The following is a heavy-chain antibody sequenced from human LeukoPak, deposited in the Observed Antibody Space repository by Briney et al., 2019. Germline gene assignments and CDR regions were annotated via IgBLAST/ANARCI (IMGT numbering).Heavy chain of an antibody. J-gene: IGHJ4*02. CDR1: GFPFNNYV. D-gene: IGHD4-17*01. Sequence: TGGTLRLSCAASGFPFNNYVLHWVREAPGKGLEGVATLWYDGSSKYYADSVKGRFTVSRDNSKDTLFLKMNSLRADDTAVYYCAKVRGRDDDYESYFEDWGRGTLVTVSS. CDR2: LWYDGSSK. CDR3: AKVRGRDDDYESYFED. V-gene: IGHV3-33*06.